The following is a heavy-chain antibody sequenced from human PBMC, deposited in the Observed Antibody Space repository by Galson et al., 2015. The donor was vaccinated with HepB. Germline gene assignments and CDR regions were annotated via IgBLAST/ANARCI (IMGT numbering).Heavy chain of an antibody. CDR3: ARDTGYYGSGSVGGMDV. J-gene: IGHJ6*02. D-gene: IGHD3-10*01. CDR2: TYYRSKWYF. V-gene: IGHV6-1*01. CDR1: GDSVSSNSAS. Sequence: CAISGDSVSSNSASWNWIRQSPSRGLEWLGRTYYRSKWYFDYAVSVKGRIAINPDTSMNQFSLKLSSVTAADTAVYYCARDTGYYGSGSVGGMDVWGQGTTVTVSS.